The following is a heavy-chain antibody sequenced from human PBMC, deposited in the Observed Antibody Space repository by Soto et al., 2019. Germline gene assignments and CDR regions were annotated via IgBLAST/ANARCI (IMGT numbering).Heavy chain of an antibody. D-gene: IGHD1-20*01. CDR1: GFTFSSYS. CDR3: ARATGITGTRYYYYYGMDV. Sequence: GGSLRLSCAASGFTFSSYSMNWVRQAPGKGLEWVSSISSSSSYIYYADSVKGRFTISRDNAKNSLYLQMNSLRAEDTAVFYCARATGITGTRYYYYYGMDVWGQGTTVTVSS. CDR2: ISSSSSYI. V-gene: IGHV3-21*01. J-gene: IGHJ6*02.